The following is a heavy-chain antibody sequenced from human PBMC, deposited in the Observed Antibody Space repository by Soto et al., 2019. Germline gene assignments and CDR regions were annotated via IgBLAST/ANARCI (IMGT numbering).Heavy chain of an antibody. Sequence: GGSLRLSCAASGFTFSSYAMSWVRQAPGKGLEWVSAISGSGGSTYYADSVKGRFTISRDNSKNTLYLQMNSLRAEDTAVYYCAKWSVFAWFGKQKPGMDVWGQGTTVTVSS. D-gene: IGHD3-10*01. CDR3: AKWSVFAWFGKQKPGMDV. J-gene: IGHJ6*02. CDR1: GFTFSSYA. CDR2: ISGSGGST. V-gene: IGHV3-23*01.